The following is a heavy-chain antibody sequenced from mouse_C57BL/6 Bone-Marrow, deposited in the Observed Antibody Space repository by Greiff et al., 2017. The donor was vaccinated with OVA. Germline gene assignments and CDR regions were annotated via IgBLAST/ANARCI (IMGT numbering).Heavy chain of an antibody. CDR2: IDPENGDT. Sequence: VQLQQSGAELVRPGASVKLSFTASGFNIKDDYMHWVKQRPEQGLEWIGWIDPENGDTEYASKFQGKATITADTSSNTAYLQLSSLTSEDTAVYYCTTGVSVGDYWGQGTTLTVSS. V-gene: IGHV14-4*01. CDR1: GFNIKDDY. J-gene: IGHJ2*01. CDR3: TTGVSVGDY.